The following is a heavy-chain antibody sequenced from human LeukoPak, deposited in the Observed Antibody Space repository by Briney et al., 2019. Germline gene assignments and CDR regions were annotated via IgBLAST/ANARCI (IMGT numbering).Heavy chain of an antibody. D-gene: IGHD1-14*01. Sequence: GGSLRLSCAASGFSISSSAMNWVRQAPGKGLEWVSAISGSGGSTYYADSVKGRFTISRDNSKNTLYLQMNSLRAEDMAVYYCAKARPGGAFDIWGQGTMVTVSS. CDR3: AKARPGGAFDI. V-gene: IGHV3-23*01. CDR1: GFSISSSA. CDR2: ISGSGGST. J-gene: IGHJ3*02.